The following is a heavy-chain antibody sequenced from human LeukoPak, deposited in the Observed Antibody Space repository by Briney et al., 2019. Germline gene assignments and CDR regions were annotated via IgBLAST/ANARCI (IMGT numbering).Heavy chain of an antibody. CDR3: ARLEDWIDY. D-gene: IGHD3/OR15-3a*01. Sequence: SETLSLTCTVSGGSISSSSYYWGWIRQPPGKGLEWIGSIYYSGSTYYYPSLKSRVTISVDTSKNQFSLKLSSVTAADTAVYYCARLEDWIDYWGQGTLVTVSS. CDR1: GGSISSSSYY. V-gene: IGHV4-39*07. J-gene: IGHJ4*02. CDR2: IYYSGST.